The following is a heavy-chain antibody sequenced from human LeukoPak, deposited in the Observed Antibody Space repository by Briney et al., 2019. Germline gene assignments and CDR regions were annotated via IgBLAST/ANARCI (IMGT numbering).Heavy chain of an antibody. V-gene: IGHV3-23*01. CDR3: TRSGDGAFDT. J-gene: IGHJ3*02. D-gene: IGHD5-24*01. CDR2: FSGRGGST. CDR1: GFTFSSYA. Sequence: VQLGGSLRLSCAASGFTFSSYAMSWVRQAPGKGLEWVPAFSGRGGSTYYAASVKGRFTISRDNSKNTLYLQLNSLTAEDTAVYYCTRSGDGAFDTWGQGTMVTVSS.